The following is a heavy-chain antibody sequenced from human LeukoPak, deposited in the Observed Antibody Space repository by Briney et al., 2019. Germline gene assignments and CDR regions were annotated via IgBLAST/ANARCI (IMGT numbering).Heavy chain of an antibody. V-gene: IGHV1-18*01. CDR3: ARSVTTARGDYYYYYMDV. D-gene: IGHD4-17*01. J-gene: IGHJ6*03. Sequence: ASVKVSCKASGYTFTSYGISWVRQAPGQGLEWMGWISAYNGNTNYAQKLQGRVTMTRNTSISTAYMELSSLRSEDTAVYYCARSVTTARGDYYYYYMDVWGKGTTVTISS. CDR2: ISAYNGNT. CDR1: GYTFTSYG.